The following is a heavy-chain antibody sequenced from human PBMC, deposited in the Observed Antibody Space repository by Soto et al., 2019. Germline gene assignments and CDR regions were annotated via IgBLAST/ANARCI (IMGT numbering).Heavy chain of an antibody. J-gene: IGHJ4*02. D-gene: IGHD5-18*01. CDR2: ITSSSTYI. Sequence: PGVSLRLSCVASGFTFRAYSMSWVRQAPGQGLEWVSSITSSSTYIYYTRSVEGRFTISRDDAKNSLHLQMNSLRAEDTAVYYCARDLLEGYGHARQPDYWGQGTLVTVSS. V-gene: IGHV3-21*06. CDR3: ARDLLEGYGHARQPDY. CDR1: GFTFRAYS.